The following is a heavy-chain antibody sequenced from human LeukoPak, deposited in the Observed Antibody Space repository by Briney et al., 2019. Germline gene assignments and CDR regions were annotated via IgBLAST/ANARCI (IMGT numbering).Heavy chain of an antibody. CDR3: ARHTAGVVVPAAIKYYYYYMDV. V-gene: IGHV4-59*08. D-gene: IGHD2-2*02. Sequence: SETLSLTCTVSGGSISSYYWSWIRQPPGKGLEWIGYVYYSGSTNYNPSLKSRVTISVDTSKNQFSLKLSSVTAADTAVYYCARHTAGVVVPAAIKYYYYYMDVWGKGTTVTVSS. CDR1: GGSISSYY. CDR2: VYYSGST. J-gene: IGHJ6*03.